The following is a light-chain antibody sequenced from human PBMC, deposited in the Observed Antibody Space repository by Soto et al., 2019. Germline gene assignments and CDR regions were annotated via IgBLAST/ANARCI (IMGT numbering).Light chain of an antibody. CDR2: GAS. CDR3: QKYGSSPPYT. Sequence: EIVLTQSPGILSLSPGERATLSCRASQSVSSSYLAWYQQKPGQAPSLLIYGASNRATGIPDRFSASGSKTNFTLTISRLEPEDFAVYYCQKYGSSPPYTFGQGSKLEIK. V-gene: IGKV3-20*01. CDR1: QSVSSSY. J-gene: IGKJ2*01.